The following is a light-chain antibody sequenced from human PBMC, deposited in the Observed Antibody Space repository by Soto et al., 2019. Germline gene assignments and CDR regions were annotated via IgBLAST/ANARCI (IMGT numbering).Light chain of an antibody. V-gene: IGLV2-14*03. CDR3: SSYTSSSTVL. CDR1: SSDVGGYNY. Sequence: QSALTQPASVSGSPGQSISISCTGTSSDVGGYNYVSWYQQHPGKAPKLMIYDVSNRPSGVSNRFSGSKSGNTASLTISGLQAEDGADYYCSSYTSSSTVLFGGGTKLTVL. CDR2: DVS. J-gene: IGLJ2*01.